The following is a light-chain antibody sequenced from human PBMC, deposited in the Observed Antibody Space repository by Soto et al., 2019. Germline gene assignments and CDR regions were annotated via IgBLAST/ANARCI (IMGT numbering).Light chain of an antibody. J-gene: IGKJ4*01. Sequence: DIQMTQSPSSVSASVGDRVTITCRASQGIGSWLAWYQHKPGIAPKLLIYAASSLQSGVPSRFRGSGSGTDFNLTISSLQPEDFATYYCQQANTFPLTFGGGTKVDIK. V-gene: IGKV1-12*01. CDR3: QQANTFPLT. CDR2: AAS. CDR1: QGIGSW.